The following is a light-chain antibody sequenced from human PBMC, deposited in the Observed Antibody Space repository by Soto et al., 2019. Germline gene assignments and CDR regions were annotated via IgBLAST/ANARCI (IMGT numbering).Light chain of an antibody. J-gene: IGLJ1*01. CDR2: EVT. Sequence: QSALTQPASMSGSPGQSITISCTGTSSDVGDSNYVSWYQQHPGKVPNPMNYEVTYRPSGVSNRFSGSKSGNTASLTISGLQAEDEADYYCSSYTTSSTYVFGTGTKVTVL. CDR3: SSYTTSSTYV. V-gene: IGLV2-14*01. CDR1: SSDVGDSNY.